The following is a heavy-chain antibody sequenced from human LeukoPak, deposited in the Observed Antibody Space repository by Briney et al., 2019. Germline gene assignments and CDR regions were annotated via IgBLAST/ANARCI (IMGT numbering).Heavy chain of an antibody. CDR3: ARSWVEGPKGWFDP. D-gene: IGHD5-24*01. V-gene: IGHV3-43*02. Sequence: QPGGSLRLSCAASGFTFDDYAMHWVRQAPGKGLEWVSLISGDGGSTYYADSVKGRFTISRDNSKNSLYLQMNSLGTEDTALYYCARSWVEGPKGWFDPWGQGTLVTVSS. J-gene: IGHJ5*02. CDR2: ISGDGGST. CDR1: GFTFDDYA.